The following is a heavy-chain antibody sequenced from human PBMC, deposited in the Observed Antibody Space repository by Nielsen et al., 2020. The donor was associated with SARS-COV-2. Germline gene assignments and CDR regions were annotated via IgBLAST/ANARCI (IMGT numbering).Heavy chain of an antibody. CDR2: IDPEDSDT. Sequence: KVSCKASGYSFSSHWIGWVRQMPGKGLEWMGIIDPEDSDTRYSPSFQGQVTISADKSINTTYLEWSSLKASDTAIYYCARAPDGDAFDIWGRGTMVTVSS. CDR3: ARAPDGDAFDI. V-gene: IGHV5-51*01. CDR1: GYSFSSHW. J-gene: IGHJ3*02.